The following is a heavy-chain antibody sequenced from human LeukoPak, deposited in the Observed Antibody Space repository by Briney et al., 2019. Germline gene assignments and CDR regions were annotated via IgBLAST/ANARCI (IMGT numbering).Heavy chain of an antibody. Sequence: SGPTLVKPTQTLALTCTFSGFSLSTSGVGVSWIRQPPGKALEWLARIDWDDDKYYSTSLKTRLTISKDTSKNQVVLTMTNMDPVDTATYYCARTRLRGIAVAGQDYWGQGTLVTVSS. CDR1: GFSLSTSGVG. CDR3: ARTRLRGIAVAGQDY. D-gene: IGHD6-19*01. V-gene: IGHV2-70*11. CDR2: IDWDDDK. J-gene: IGHJ4*02.